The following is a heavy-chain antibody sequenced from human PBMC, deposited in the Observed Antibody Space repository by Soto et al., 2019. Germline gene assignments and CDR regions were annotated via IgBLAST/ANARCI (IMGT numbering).Heavy chain of an antibody. V-gene: IGHV4-61*01. CDR1: GGSVSSGSYY. J-gene: IGHJ4*02. Sequence: PSETLSLTCTVSGGSVSSGSYYWSWIRQPPGKGLEWIGYIYYSGSTNYNPSLKSRVTISVDTSKNQFSLKLSSVTAADTAVYYCARGYYYILTGYDNHFDYWGKGTPVTVSS. CDR3: ARGYYYILTGYDNHFDY. CDR2: IYYSGST. D-gene: IGHD3-9*01.